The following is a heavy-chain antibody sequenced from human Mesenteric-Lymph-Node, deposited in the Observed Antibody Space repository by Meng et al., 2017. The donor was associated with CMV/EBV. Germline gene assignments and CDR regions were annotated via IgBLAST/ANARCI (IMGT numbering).Heavy chain of an antibody. V-gene: IGHV3-74*01. Sequence: GESLKISCAASGFTFSSYAMHWVRQAPGKGLVWVSRINSDGSSTSYADSVKGRFTISRDNAKNTLYLQMNSLRAEDTAVYYCARDALYDFWSGPSFDPWGQGTLVTVSS. CDR1: GFTFSSYA. J-gene: IGHJ5*02. D-gene: IGHD3-3*01. CDR2: INSDGSST. CDR3: ARDALYDFWSGPSFDP.